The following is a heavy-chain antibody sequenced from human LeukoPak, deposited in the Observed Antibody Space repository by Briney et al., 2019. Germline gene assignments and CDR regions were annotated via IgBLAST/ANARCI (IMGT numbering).Heavy chain of an antibody. Sequence: GGSLRLSCAASGLTFNNYALTWVRQAPGKGLEWVSALTGSGRSTYYVDSVKGRFTISRDNSKNTLFLQMNSVRAEDTAVYYCAKYTTVSTNSYYYYMDVWGKGTTVTVSS. V-gene: IGHV3-23*01. CDR1: GLTFNNYA. D-gene: IGHD4-11*01. J-gene: IGHJ6*03. CDR2: LTGSGRST. CDR3: AKYTTVSTNSYYYYMDV.